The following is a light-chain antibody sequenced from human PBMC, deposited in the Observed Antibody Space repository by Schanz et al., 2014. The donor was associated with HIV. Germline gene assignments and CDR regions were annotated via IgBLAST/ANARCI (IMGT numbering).Light chain of an antibody. Sequence: EIVLTQSPGTLSVSPGERATLSCRASQTVSSNLAWYQQKPGQAPRLLIYGASSRATGIPDRFSGSGSGTDFTLTISRVEPEDYAVYYCQQYGSPPWTFGQGTKVEV. V-gene: IGKV3-20*01. CDR2: GAS. J-gene: IGKJ1*01. CDR3: QQYGSPPWT. CDR1: QTVSSN.